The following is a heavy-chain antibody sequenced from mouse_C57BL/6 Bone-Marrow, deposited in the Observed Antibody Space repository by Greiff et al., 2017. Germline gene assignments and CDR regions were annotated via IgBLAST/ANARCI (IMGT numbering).Heavy chain of an antibody. CDR3: ARSNYNAMDY. CDR2: IDPSDSYT. V-gene: IGHV1-69*01. D-gene: IGHD2-12*01. Sequence: QVQLQQPGAELVMPGASVKLSCKASGYTFTSYWMHLVKQRPGHGLAWIGEIDPSDSYTNYNQKFKGKSTLTVDKSSSTAYMQLSSLTSEDSAVYYCARSNYNAMDYWGQGTSVTVSS. J-gene: IGHJ4*01. CDR1: GYTFTSYW.